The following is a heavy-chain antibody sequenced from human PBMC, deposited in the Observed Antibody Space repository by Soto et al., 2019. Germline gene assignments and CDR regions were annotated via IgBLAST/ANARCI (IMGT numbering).Heavy chain of an antibody. CDR3: ARQSCSSSSCYFDY. CDR2: INHSGST. Sequence: QVQLQQWGAGLLKPSETLSLTCAVYGGSFSDYYWSWIRQPPGKGLEWIGEINHSGSTNYNPSLKSRVTISEDTSKNQFSLKLRSVTAADTAVYYCARQSCSSSSCYFDYWGQETLFTDSS. V-gene: IGHV4-34*01. D-gene: IGHD2-2*01. CDR1: GGSFSDYY. J-gene: IGHJ4*02.